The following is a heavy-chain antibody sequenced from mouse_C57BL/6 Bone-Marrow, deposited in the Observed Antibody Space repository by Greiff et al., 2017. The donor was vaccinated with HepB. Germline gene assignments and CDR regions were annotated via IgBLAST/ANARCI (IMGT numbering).Heavy chain of an antibody. CDR1: GYSITSGYY. V-gene: IGHV3-6*01. CDR3: ARGLLTYFDV. D-gene: IGHD2-3*01. Sequence: EVQLQESGPGLVKPSQSLSLTCSVTGYSITSGYYWNWIRQFPGNKLEWMGYISYDGSNNYHPSLKNRISITRDTSKNQFFLKLNSVTTEDTATYYCARGLLTYFDVWGTGTTVTVSS. J-gene: IGHJ1*03. CDR2: ISYDGSN.